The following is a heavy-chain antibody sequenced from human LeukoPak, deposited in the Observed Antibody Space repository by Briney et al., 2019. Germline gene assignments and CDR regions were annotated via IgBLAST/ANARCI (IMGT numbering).Heavy chain of an antibody. D-gene: IGHD1-26*01. V-gene: IGHV3-23*01. CDR3: AKRTSGSYYYYYYMDV. CDR2: ISGSGDST. CDR1: GFTFSSYG. Sequence: GGSLRLSCAASGFTFSSYGMSWVRQAPGKGLEWVSAISGSGDSTYYADSVKGRFTISRDNSKNTLYLQMNSLRGEDTAVYYCAKRTSGSYYYYYYMDVWGKGTTVTISS. J-gene: IGHJ6*03.